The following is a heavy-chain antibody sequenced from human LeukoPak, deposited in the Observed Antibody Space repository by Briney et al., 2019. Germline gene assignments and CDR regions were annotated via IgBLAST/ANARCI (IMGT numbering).Heavy chain of an antibody. Sequence: GGSLRLSCAASGFTFSTYWIQWVRQAPGKGLVWVSAISGSGGSTYYADSVKGRFTISRDNSKNTLYLQMNSLRAEDTAVYYCAKEMVRGVITTGAWGQGTLVTVSS. CDR1: GFTFSTYW. J-gene: IGHJ5*02. D-gene: IGHD3-10*01. CDR2: ISGSGGST. V-gene: IGHV3-23*01. CDR3: AKEMVRGVITTGA.